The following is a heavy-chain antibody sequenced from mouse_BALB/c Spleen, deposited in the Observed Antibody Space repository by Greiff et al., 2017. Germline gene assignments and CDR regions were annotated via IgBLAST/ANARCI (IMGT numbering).Heavy chain of an antibody. CDR1: GFNIKDTY. CDR2: IDPANGNT. Sequence: EVQLQQSGAELVKPGASVKLSCTASGFNIKDTYMHWVKQRPEQGLEWIGRIDPANGNTKYDPKFQGKATITADTSSNTAYLQLSSLTSEDTAVYYCARQLGLREDYYAMDYWGQGTSVTVSS. J-gene: IGHJ4*01. CDR3: ARQLGLREDYYAMDY. D-gene: IGHD3-1*01. V-gene: IGHV14-3*02.